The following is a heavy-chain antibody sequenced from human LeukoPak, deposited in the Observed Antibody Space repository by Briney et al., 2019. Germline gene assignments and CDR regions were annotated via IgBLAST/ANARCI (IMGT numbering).Heavy chain of an antibody. CDR2: FDPEDGET. Sequence: ASVKVSCTVSGYTLTELSMHWVRQAPGKGLEWMGGFDPEDGETIYAQKFQGRVTMTEDTSTDTAYMELSSLRSEDTAVYYCATEGSLKLDYVWGSYRSHLGYWGQGTLVTVSS. V-gene: IGHV1-24*01. J-gene: IGHJ4*02. CDR3: ATEGSLKLDYVWGSYRSHLGY. D-gene: IGHD3-16*02. CDR1: GYTLTELS.